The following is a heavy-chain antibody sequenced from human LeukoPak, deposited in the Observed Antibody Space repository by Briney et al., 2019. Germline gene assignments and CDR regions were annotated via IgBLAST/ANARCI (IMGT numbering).Heavy chain of an antibody. J-gene: IGHJ3*02. Sequence: GGSLRLSCAASGFTFSDYYMSWIRQAPGKGLEWVSYISSSGSTIYYADSVKGRFTISRDNAKNSLYLQMNSLRAEDTAVYYCARTIVGATNRAFDIWGQGTMVTVSS. CDR3: ARTIVGATNRAFDI. CDR1: GFTFSDYY. CDR2: ISSSGSTI. V-gene: IGHV3-11*01. D-gene: IGHD1-26*01.